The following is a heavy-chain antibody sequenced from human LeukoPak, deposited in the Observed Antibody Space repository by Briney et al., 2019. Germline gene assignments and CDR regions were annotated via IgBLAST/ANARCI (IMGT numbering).Heavy chain of an antibody. CDR2: ISPNNGVT. CDR3: AVGSYKAFDV. Sequence: SVKVSCKASKSTFNAYFVHWVRQAPGQGLEWVGWISPNNGVTNLAQKFEGWVTMTRDTSTSTASMEVTRLRSDDTAVYYCAVGSYKAFDVWGQGTMVTVSS. CDR1: KSTFNAYF. V-gene: IGHV1-2*04. J-gene: IGHJ3*01. D-gene: IGHD1-26*01.